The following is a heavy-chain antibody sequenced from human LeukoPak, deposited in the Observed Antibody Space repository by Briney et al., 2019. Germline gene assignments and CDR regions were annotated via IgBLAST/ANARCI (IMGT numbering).Heavy chain of an antibody. D-gene: IGHD6-13*01. CDR2: INHSGST. V-gene: IGHV4-34*01. CDR3: ARGGGYSSSWYWGRWFDP. Sequence: SETLSLTCAVYGASFRAYYWSWIRQPPGKGLEWIGEINHSGSTNYNPSLKSRVTISVDTSKNQFSLKLSSVTAADTAVYYCARGGGYSSSWYWGRWFDPWGQGTLVTVSS. J-gene: IGHJ5*02. CDR1: GASFRAYY.